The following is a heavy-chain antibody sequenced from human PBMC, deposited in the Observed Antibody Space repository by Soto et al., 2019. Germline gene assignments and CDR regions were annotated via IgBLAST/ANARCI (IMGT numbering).Heavy chain of an antibody. D-gene: IGHD2-15*01. CDR1: RFTFSSYG. J-gene: IGHJ6*02. CDR3: AKDSGGGWYNGMDA. CDR2: ISYDGSNK. V-gene: IGHV3-30*18. Sequence: QVQLVESGGGVVQPGRSLRLSCAASRFTFSSYGMHWVRQAPGKGLEWVAVISYDGSNKYYADSVKGRFTISRDNSKNPLYLQMNSLRAEDTAVYYCAKDSGGGWYNGMDAWGQGTTVTVSS.